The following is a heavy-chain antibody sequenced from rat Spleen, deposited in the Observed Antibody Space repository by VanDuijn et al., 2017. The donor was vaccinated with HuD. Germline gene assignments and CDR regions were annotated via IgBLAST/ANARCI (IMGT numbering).Heavy chain of an antibody. CDR2: ISYEGSST. J-gene: IGHJ3*01. V-gene: IGHV5-22*01. CDR1: GFTFSDYY. Sequence: EVQLVESGGGLVQPGRSLKLSCAASGFTFSDYYMAWVRQAPKKGLEWVASISYEGSSTYYGDSVTGRFTTSRDNAKSTLYLQMNSLRSEDTATYYCARHAYTGLDNWFAYWGQGTLVTVSS. D-gene: IGHD4-4*01. CDR3: ARHAYTGLDNWFAY.